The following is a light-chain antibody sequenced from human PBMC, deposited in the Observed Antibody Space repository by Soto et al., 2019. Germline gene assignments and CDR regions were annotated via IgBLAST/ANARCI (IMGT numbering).Light chain of an antibody. CDR1: SSDVGGYNY. CDR3: SSYTSSSTLYV. CDR2: DVS. Sequence: SVLTQPASVSGSPGQSITISCTGTSSDVGGYNYVSWYQQHPGKAPKLMIYDVSNRPSGVSSRFSGSKSGNTASLTISGLQAEDEADYYCSSYTSSSTLYVFGTGTKVTV. V-gene: IGLV2-14*01. J-gene: IGLJ1*01.